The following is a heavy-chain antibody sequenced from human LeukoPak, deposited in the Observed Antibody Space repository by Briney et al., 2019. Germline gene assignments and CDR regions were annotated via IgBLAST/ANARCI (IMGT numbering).Heavy chain of an antibody. CDR1: GGAFSSYA. CDR2: IIPIFGTA. D-gene: IGHD1-26*01. V-gene: IGHV1-69*13. J-gene: IGHJ4*02. CDR3: ARGSGSYFDYYFDY. Sequence: GASVKVSCKASGGAFSSYAISWVRQAPGQGLEWMGGIIPIFGTANYAQKFQGRVTITADESTSTAYMELSSLRSEDTAVYYCARGSGSYFDYYFDYWGQGTLVTVSS.